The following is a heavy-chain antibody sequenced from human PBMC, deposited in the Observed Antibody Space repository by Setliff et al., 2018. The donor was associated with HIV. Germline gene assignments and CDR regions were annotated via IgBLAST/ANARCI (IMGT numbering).Heavy chain of an antibody. CDR2: ISSSGGTI. Sequence: GGSLRLSCAASGFTFSSYEMNWVRQAPGKGLEWVSYISSSGGTIYYADSVKGRFTISRDNAKKSLYLQMNSLRAEDTAMYYCARDWRSGYDLNFDYWGQGTLVTVSS. D-gene: IGHD5-12*01. CDR1: GFTFSSYE. CDR3: ARDWRSGYDLNFDY. V-gene: IGHV3-48*03. J-gene: IGHJ4*02.